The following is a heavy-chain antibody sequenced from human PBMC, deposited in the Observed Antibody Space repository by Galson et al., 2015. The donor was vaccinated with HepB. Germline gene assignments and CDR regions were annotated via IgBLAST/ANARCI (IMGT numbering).Heavy chain of an antibody. D-gene: IGHD6-13*01. Sequence: SLRLSCAASGFTFSSYAMHWVRQAPGKGLEWVAVISYDGSNEYYADSVKGRFTISRDNSKNTLYLQMNSLRAEDTAVYYCAREPTIIAAHTAFDYWGQGTLVTVSS. V-gene: IGHV3-30-3*01. J-gene: IGHJ4*02. CDR1: GFTFSSYA. CDR3: AREPTIIAAHTAFDY. CDR2: ISYDGSNE.